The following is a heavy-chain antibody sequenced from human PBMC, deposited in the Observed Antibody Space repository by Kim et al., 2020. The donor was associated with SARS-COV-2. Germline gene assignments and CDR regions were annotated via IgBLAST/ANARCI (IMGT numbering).Heavy chain of an antibody. CDR1: GDRVSSNSAA. J-gene: IGHJ4*02. CDR3: AREDSSGYYYVRTHFDY. CDR2: TYYRSKWYN. V-gene: IGHV6-1*01. D-gene: IGHD3-22*01. Sequence: SQTLSLTCAISGDRVSSNSAAWNWIRQSPSRGLEWLGRTYYRSKWYNDYAVSVKSRITINPDTSKNQFSLQLNSVTPEDTAVYYCAREDSSGYYYVRTHFDYWGQGTLVTVSS.